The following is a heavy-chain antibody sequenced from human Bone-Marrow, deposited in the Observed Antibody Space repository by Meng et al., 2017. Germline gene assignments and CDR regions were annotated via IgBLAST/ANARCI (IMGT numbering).Heavy chain of an antibody. D-gene: IGHD3-10*01. J-gene: IGHJ6*02. Sequence: GGSLRLSCAASGFTFSSDSMSWVRQAPGKGLEWVSAISGSGGSTYYADSVKGRFTISRDKSKNTLYLQMNSLSAEDTAVYYCAKTYGSGSYYAHYYYGMDVWGQGTTVTVSS. V-gene: IGHV3-23*01. CDR1: GFTFSSDS. CDR3: AKTYGSGSYYAHYYYGMDV. CDR2: ISGSGGST.